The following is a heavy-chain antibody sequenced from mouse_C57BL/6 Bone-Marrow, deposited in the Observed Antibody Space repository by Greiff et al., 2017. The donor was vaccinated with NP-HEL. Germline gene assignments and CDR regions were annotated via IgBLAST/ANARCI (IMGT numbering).Heavy chain of an antibody. CDR3: ARDYGSSNYYAMDY. Sequence: VQVVESGAELVKPGASVKISCKASGYAFSSYWMNWVKQRPGKGLEWIGQIYPGDGDTNYNGKFKGKATLTADKSSSTAYMQLSSLTSEDSAVYFCARDYGSSNYYAMDYWGQGTSVTVSS. CDR2: IYPGDGDT. V-gene: IGHV1-80*01. CDR1: GYAFSSYW. J-gene: IGHJ4*01. D-gene: IGHD1-1*01.